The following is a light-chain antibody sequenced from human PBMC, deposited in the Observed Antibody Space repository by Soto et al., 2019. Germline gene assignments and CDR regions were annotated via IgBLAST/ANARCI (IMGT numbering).Light chain of an antibody. CDR2: GNS. CDR1: SSNIGAGYD. V-gene: IGLV1-40*01. Sequence: QSVLTQPPSVSGAPGQRVTISCTGNSSNIGAGYDVHWYQQLPGTAPKLLIYGNSNRPSGVPDRFSASNSGTSASLAITELQAEDEADYYCPSYDGSLRRVVFGGGTKLTVL. J-gene: IGLJ2*01. CDR3: PSYDGSLRRVV.